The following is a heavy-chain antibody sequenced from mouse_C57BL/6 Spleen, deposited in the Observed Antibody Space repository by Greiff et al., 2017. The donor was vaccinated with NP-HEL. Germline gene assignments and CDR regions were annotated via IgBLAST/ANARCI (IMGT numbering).Heavy chain of an antibody. CDR1: GFTFSSYA. CDR2: ISDGGSYT. J-gene: IGHJ2*01. D-gene: IGHD2-3*01. CDR3: ARDPSDGYYDY. V-gene: IGHV5-4*01. Sequence: EVKLVESGGGLVKPGGSLKLSCAASGFTFSSYAMSWVRQTPEKRLEWVATISDGGSYTYYPDNVKGRFTISRDNAKNNLYLQMSHLKSKDTAMYYCARDPSDGYYDYWGQGTTLTVSS.